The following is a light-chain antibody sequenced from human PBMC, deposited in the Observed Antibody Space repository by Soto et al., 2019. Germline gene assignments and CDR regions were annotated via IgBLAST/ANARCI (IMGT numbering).Light chain of an antibody. J-gene: IGKJ2*01. Sequence: AIPMTQSPSSLAASVGDRVTITCRASQAIRNDLGWYKMRPGKAPQLLIYAASSLQPGVPSRFSGRGSATDFTLTISSLQPEDFATYYCLQDYTFPYTFGQGTKVEIK. CDR2: AAS. V-gene: IGKV1-6*01. CDR3: LQDYTFPYT. CDR1: QAIRND.